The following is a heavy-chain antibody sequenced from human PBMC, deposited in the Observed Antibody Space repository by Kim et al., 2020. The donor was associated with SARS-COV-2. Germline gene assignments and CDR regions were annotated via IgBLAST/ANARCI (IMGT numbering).Heavy chain of an antibody. D-gene: IGHD3-10*01. CDR3: ARLTGGFALPKYVDY. CDR2: IYYSGST. J-gene: IGHJ4*02. CDR1: GGSISSSSYY. Sequence: SETLSLTCTVSGGSISSSSYYWGWIRQPPGKGLEWIGSIYYSGSTYYNPSLKSRVTISVDTSKNQFSLKLSSVTATDTAVYHCARLTGGFALPKYVDYWGQGTLVTVSS. V-gene: IGHV4-39*01.